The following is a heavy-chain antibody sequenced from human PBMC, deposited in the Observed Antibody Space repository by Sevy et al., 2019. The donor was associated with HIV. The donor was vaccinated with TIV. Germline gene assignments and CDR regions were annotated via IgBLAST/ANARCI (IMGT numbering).Heavy chain of an antibody. Sequence: GGSLRLSCAASGFTFSSYSMNWVHQAPGKGLEWVSSISSSSSYIYYADSVKGRFTISRDNAKNSLYLQMNSLRAEDTAVYYCARVYGSGVGPYYYYYYGMDVWGQGTTVTVSS. CDR1: GFTFSSYS. V-gene: IGHV3-21*01. D-gene: IGHD3-10*01. J-gene: IGHJ6*02. CDR2: ISSSSSYI. CDR3: ARVYGSGVGPYYYYYYGMDV.